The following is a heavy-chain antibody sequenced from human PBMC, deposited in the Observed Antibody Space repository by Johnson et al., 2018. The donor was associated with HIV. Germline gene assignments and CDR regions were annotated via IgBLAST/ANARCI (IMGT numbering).Heavy chain of an antibody. CDR3: AKGVSDSSGYYYGEDAFDI. CDR2: IYSGGST. V-gene: IGHV3-66*02. CDR1: GFTFSSYD. Sequence: VQLVESGGDLVQPGGSLRLSCAASGFTFSSYDMHWVRQATGKGLEWVSVIYSGGSTYYADSVKGRFTISRDNSKNTLYLQMNSLRAEDTAVYYCAKGVSDSSGYYYGEDAFDIWGQGTMVIVSS. J-gene: IGHJ3*02. D-gene: IGHD3-22*01.